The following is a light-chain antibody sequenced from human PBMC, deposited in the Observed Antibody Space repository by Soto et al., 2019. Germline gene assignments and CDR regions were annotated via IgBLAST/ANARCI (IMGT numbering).Light chain of an antibody. V-gene: IGLV2-14*01. CDR2: EVS. CDR3: SSYTSSSTSYV. J-gene: IGLJ1*01. CDR1: SSDVGHYNY. Sequence: QSALTQPASVSGSPGQSITISCTGTSSDVGHYNYVSWYQQHPGKAPKLMIYEVSNRPSGVSNRFSGSKSGNTASLTISGLQAEDEADYYCSSYTSSSTSYVFGAGTKLTVL.